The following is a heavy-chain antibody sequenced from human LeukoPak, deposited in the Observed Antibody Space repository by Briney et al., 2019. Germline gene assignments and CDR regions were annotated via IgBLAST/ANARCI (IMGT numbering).Heavy chain of an antibody. CDR1: GYTFTSYG. Sequence: GASVTVSCKASGYTFTSYGISWVRQAPGQGLEWMGWISAYNGNKNYAQKLQGRVTMTTDTSTSTAYMELRSLRSDDTAVYYCARDTICSGGSCYDWFDPWGQGTLVTVSS. CDR2: ISAYNGNK. V-gene: IGHV1-18*01. D-gene: IGHD2-15*01. J-gene: IGHJ5*02. CDR3: ARDTICSGGSCYDWFDP.